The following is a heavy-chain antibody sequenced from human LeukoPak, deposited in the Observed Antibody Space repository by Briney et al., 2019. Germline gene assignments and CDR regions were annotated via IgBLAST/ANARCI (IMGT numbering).Heavy chain of an antibody. V-gene: IGHV1-2*02. J-gene: IGHJ4*02. CDR3: ARGRSDYYLEY. Sequence: ASVKVSCKASGYSFTRYFIHWVRQAPGQGLEWMGWISPNSGGTNYAQKFQGRVTMTRDTSITTAYMELSRLTSDDTAVYFCARGRSDYYLEYWGQGTLVTVSS. D-gene: IGHD3-10*01. CDR2: ISPNSGGT. CDR1: GYSFTRYF.